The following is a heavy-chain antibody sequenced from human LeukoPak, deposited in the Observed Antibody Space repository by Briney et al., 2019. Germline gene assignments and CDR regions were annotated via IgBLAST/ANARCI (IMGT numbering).Heavy chain of an antibody. Sequence: PSETLSLTCAVYGGSFSGYYWSWIRQPPGKGLEWIGEINHSGSTNYNPSLESRVTISVDTSKNQFSLKLSSVTAADTAVYYCAESAGIMDAFDIWGQGTMVTVSS. D-gene: IGHD3-16*01. CDR2: INHSGST. J-gene: IGHJ3*02. CDR1: GGSFSGYY. CDR3: AESAGIMDAFDI. V-gene: IGHV4-34*01.